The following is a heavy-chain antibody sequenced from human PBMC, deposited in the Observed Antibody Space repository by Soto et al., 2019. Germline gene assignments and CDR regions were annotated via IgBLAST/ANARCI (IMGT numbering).Heavy chain of an antibody. Sequence: QVQLVQSGAEVKKTGSSVKVSCKASGGSFSSYAINWVRQAPRQGFEWMGGIIPILRTANYAQKFQGRVTITADESTTTAYMELSSLRSKDTATYYCARVGGYGSASWGQGTLVTVSS. CDR3: ARVGGYGSAS. J-gene: IGHJ4*02. D-gene: IGHD3-10*01. CDR1: GGSFSSYA. CDR2: IIPILRTA. V-gene: IGHV1-69*01.